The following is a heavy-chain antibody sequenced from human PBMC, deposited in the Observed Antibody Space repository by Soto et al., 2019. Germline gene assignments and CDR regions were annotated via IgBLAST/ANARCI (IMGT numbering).Heavy chain of an antibody. V-gene: IGHV3-23*01. Sequence: GSLRLSCAASGFTFSSYAMSWVRQAPGKGLEWVSSISGSGGGTYYADSVKGRFTFSRDNSKNTLYLQMSSLRAEDTAVYYCARPFSSGWYGDFDYWGQGTLVTVSS. CDR1: GFTFSSYA. CDR2: ISGSGGGT. J-gene: IGHJ4*02. CDR3: ARPFSSGWYGDFDY. D-gene: IGHD6-19*01.